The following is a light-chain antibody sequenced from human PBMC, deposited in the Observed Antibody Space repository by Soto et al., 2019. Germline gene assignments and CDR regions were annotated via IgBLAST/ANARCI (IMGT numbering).Light chain of an antibody. V-gene: IGKV3-20*01. CDR2: VAS. J-gene: IGKJ5*01. CDR3: QQYGTSPIA. Sequence: EIVLTQSPGTLSLSPGERATLSCRASQNVGGRFLGCYQQKPGQAPRLLINVASSRATGIADRFSGSGSGTNLILTISRLEPEDFAVYYCQQYGTSPIAFGQGTQLE. CDR1: QNVGGRF.